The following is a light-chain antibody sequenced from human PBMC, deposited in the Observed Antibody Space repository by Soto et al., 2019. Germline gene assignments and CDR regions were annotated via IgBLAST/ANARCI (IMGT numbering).Light chain of an antibody. J-gene: IGLJ3*02. Sequence: QTMVTQEPSLSVSPGGTVTLTCALTSGSVSSNYYPSWYQQTPGQPPRTLMYSSNNRFFGVPDRFSGSILGNKAALTITGAQADDEADYYCVLYMGGGLWLFGGGTQLTVL. CDR3: VLYMGGGLWL. V-gene: IGLV8-61*01. CDR2: SSN. CDR1: SGSVSSNYY.